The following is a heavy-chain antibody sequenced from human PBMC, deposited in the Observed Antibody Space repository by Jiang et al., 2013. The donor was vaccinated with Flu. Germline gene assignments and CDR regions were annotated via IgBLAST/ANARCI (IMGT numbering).Heavy chain of an antibody. CDR3: ARLGLIGEYYFDY. CDR1: GYTFSSYW. Sequence: QLVESGAEVKKPGESLKISCKGSGYTFSSYWIGWVRQMPGKGLEWMGVIYSGDSDTRYRPSFQGQVTISADKSITTAYLQWSSLKASDTAMYYCARLGLIGEYYFDYWGQGTLVTVSS. CDR2: IYSGDSDT. V-gene: IGHV5-51*01. J-gene: IGHJ4*02. D-gene: IGHD2-21*01.